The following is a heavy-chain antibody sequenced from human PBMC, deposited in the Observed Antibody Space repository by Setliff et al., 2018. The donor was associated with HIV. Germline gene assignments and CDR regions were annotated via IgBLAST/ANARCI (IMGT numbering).Heavy chain of an antibody. V-gene: IGHV4-59*11. D-gene: IGHD6-19*01. Sequence: PSETLSLTCTVSGGSISSHYWSWIRQPPGKGLEWIGYIYYSGSTIYNPSLKSRVAISVDTSKNQFSLKLTPVTAADTAVYYCARDQRTAVAGTYYWGQGTLVTVSS. CDR2: IYYSGST. CDR3: ARDQRTAVAGTYY. CDR1: GGSISSHY. J-gene: IGHJ4*02.